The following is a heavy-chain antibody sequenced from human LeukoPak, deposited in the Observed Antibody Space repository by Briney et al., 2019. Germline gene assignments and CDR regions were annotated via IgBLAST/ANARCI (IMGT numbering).Heavy chain of an antibody. J-gene: IGHJ6*02. V-gene: IGHV4-59*01. CDR1: GGSISSYY. CDR3: ARASLERYYYYGMDV. Sequence: PSETLSLTCTVSGGSISSYYWSWIRQPPGKGLEWIGYIYYSGSTNYNPSLKSRVTISVDTSKNQFSLKLSSVTAADTAVYYCARASLERYYYYGMDVWGQGTTVTVSS. D-gene: IGHD1-1*01. CDR2: IYYSGST.